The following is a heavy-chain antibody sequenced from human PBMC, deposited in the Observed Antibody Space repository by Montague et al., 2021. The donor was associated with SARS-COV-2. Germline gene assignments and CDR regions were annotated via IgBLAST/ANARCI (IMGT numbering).Heavy chain of an antibody. D-gene: IGHD2-15*01. CDR3: ARLTQLGYCSSASCSPALYFDY. J-gene: IGHJ4*02. CDR1: GGSISSYY. V-gene: IGHV4-59*01. Sequence: SETLSLTCTVSGGSISSYYWSWIRQPPGKGLEWIGYIYYSGSTNYNPSLKSRVTISVDTSKNQFSLKLSSVTAADTAVYYCARLTQLGYCSSASCSPALYFDYWGQGFLVSVSS. CDR2: IYYSGST.